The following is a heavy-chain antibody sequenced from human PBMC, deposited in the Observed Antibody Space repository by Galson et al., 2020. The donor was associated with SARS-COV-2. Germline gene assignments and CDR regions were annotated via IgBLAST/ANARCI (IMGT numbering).Heavy chain of an antibody. CDR2: IYYSGST. D-gene: IGHD6-19*01. CDR1: GGPISSRSYY. Sequence: SETLSLTCTVSGGPISSRSYYWGWIRPPPGKGLEWIGSIYYSGSTYYNPSLKSRVTISVDTSKNQFSMKLSSVTAADTAVYYCARQGSVSGWYALSYYYYGMDVWGQGTTVTVSS. J-gene: IGHJ6*02. V-gene: IGHV4-39*01. CDR3: ARQGSVSGWYALSYYYYGMDV.